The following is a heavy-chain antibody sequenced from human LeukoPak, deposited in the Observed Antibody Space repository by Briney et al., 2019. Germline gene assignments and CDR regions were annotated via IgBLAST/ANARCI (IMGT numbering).Heavy chain of an antibody. V-gene: IGHV1-46*01. Sequence: GASVKVSCKASGYTFTSYYMHWVRQAPGQGLEWMGIINPGGDSTTYAQKFQGRVTMTRDTATAKGYMELSSLTSEGTAVYYCARRLSLVFDYWGQGTLVTVSS. CDR2: INPGGDST. J-gene: IGHJ4*02. D-gene: IGHD3-16*02. CDR1: GYTFTSYY. CDR3: ARRLSLVFDY.